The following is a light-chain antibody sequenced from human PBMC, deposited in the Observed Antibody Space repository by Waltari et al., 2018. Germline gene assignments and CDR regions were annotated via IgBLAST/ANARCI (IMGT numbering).Light chain of an antibody. Sequence: QSVLTQPPSVSGAPGQRVTISCTGSSSNIGAGYDVHWYQQLPGTAPKVLIYGNSNRPSGGPDRFSGCKSGTSASLAITGHQAEDEADYYCQSYDSSLSVWVFGGGTKLTVL. CDR3: QSYDSSLSVWV. CDR1: SSNIGAGYD. CDR2: GNS. J-gene: IGLJ3*02. V-gene: IGLV1-40*01.